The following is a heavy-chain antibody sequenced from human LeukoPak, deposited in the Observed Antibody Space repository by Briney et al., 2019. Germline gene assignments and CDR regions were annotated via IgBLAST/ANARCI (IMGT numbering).Heavy chain of an antibody. D-gene: IGHD3-10*01. Sequence: GASVKVSCMASGYTFPSYGISWVRQAPGQRLEGMGWINAGNGNTKYSQEFQGRVTITRDTSASTAYMELSSLRSEDMAVYYCARDRREGSGNYYNSGAFDIWGQGTMVTVSS. CDR1: GYTFPSYG. CDR3: ARDRREGSGNYYNSGAFDI. CDR2: INAGNGNT. V-gene: IGHV1-3*03. J-gene: IGHJ3*02.